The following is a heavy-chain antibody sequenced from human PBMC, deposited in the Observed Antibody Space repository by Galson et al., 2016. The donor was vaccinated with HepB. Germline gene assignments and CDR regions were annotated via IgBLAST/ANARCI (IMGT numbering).Heavy chain of an antibody. D-gene: IGHD5-12*01. V-gene: IGHV1-69*11. J-gene: IGHJ4*02. CDR1: GDTFSKHG. Sequence: SVKVSCKGSGDTFSKHGINWVRRAPGQGLEWMGSIIPIIGNTDYAQKFRGRVTITADASINTGHMELSGLTFEDTALYYCARQYRGGPSDFWGQGTLVTVSS. CDR2: IIPIIGNT. CDR3: ARQYRGGPSDF.